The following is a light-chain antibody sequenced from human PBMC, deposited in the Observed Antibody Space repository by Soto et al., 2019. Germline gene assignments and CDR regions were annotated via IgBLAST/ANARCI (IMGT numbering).Light chain of an antibody. CDR2: EAS. CDR1: QSIGGW. V-gene: IGKV1-5*03. J-gene: IGKJ1*01. Sequence: DIQMTQSPSTLSASVGDRVTITCRASQSIGGWLAFYHQKPGKAPKLLIYEASVLQNGVPSRFSGSGSGTEFTLAIDSLQPDDFATYYCQEHNSYIPTFGPGTKVDIK. CDR3: QEHNSYIPT.